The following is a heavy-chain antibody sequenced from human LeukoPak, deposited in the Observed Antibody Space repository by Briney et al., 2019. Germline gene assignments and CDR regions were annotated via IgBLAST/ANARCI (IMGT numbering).Heavy chain of an antibody. D-gene: IGHD3-3*01. J-gene: IGHJ6*02. CDR1: GYTFTIFD. Sequence: ASVKVSCKASGYTFTIFDINWVRQAPGQGLEWVGWINPKTGDTVYAQNFQGRVTMTRDTSIRTAYMELNSLRPEDTAVYYCAKGAIFGVTIRGYGMDVWGQGTSVTVSS. V-gene: IGHV1-8*01. CDR2: INPKTGDT. CDR3: AKGAIFGVTIRGYGMDV.